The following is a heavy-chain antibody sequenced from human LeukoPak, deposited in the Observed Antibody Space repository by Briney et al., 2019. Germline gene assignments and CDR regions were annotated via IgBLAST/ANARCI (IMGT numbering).Heavy chain of an antibody. CDR3: AKDGNWARFEN. J-gene: IGHJ4*02. CDR1: GFAFSNYG. V-gene: IGHV3-23*01. Sequence: GGPVRLSCAASGFAFSNYGMNWVRHAPGKGLEWVSGITGSGGTTYYADSVKGRFTISRDNSKNTLYLQMNSPRAEDTAAYYCAKDGNWARFENWGQGTLVTVS. D-gene: IGHD7-27*01. CDR2: ITGSGGTT.